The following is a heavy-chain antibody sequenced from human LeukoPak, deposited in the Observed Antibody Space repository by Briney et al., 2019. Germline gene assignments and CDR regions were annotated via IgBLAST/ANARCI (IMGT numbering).Heavy chain of an antibody. CDR2: TYYRSRWYS. CDR1: GDSISSNSAT. Sequence: SQTLSLTCAISGDSISSNSATWNWIKQSPSRGLEWLGMTYYRSRWYSEYAVSVKSRIIINSDTSKNQLSLQLNSVTPEDTAVYYCAKDRGGSSSDWFDPWGQGTLVIVSS. CDR3: AKDRGGSSSDWFDP. J-gene: IGHJ5*02. V-gene: IGHV6-1*01. D-gene: IGHD6-6*01.